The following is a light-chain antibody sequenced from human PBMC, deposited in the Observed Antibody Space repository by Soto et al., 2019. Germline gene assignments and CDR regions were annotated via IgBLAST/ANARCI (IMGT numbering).Light chain of an antibody. CDR3: QQYDNVPLT. J-gene: IGKJ4*01. CDR2: DAS. CDR1: HDISDY. Sequence: DVQMTQSPSSLSASVGDRVTITCQASHDISDYLNWYQYKPGEAPKLLIYDASKLEAGLPSRFSGRGSGTDFTFSISSLQPEDIATYYCQQYDNVPLTFGGGTKV. V-gene: IGKV1-33*01.